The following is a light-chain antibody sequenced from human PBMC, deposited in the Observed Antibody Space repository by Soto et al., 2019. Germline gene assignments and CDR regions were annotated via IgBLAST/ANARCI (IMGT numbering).Light chain of an antibody. V-gene: IGLV2-14*01. Sequence: QSVLTQPASVSGSPGQSITISCTGTDSDIGDNNYVSWYQQYPGRAPKLMIYEVANRPSGVSDRFSGSKSGNTASLTILGLQAEDEADYYCRAYSATNTLGVFGGGTKVTVL. CDR2: EVA. CDR3: RAYSATNTLGV. J-gene: IGLJ3*02. CDR1: DSDIGDNNY.